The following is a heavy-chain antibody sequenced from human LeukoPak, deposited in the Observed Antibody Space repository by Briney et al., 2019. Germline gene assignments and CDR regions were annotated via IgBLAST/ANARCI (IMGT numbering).Heavy chain of an antibody. D-gene: IGHD3-10*01. Sequence: GRSLRLSCAASGFTFSFYGMHWVRQAPGKGLEWVAVIWSDGSNKYYAESVKGRFTISRDNSKNTLYLQMNSLRAEDTAVYYCAREDGSASYYNNWFDPWGQGTLVTVSS. CDR1: GFTFSFYG. J-gene: IGHJ5*02. CDR2: IWSDGSNK. CDR3: AREDGSASYYNNWFDP. V-gene: IGHV3-33*01.